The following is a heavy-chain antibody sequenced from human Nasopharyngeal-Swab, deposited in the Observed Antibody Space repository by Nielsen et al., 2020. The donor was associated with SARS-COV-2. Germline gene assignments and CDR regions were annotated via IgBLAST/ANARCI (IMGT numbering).Heavy chain of an antibody. CDR1: GFTFSSYS. J-gene: IGHJ6*02. Sequence: GESLKISCAASGFTFSSYSMNWVRQAPGKGLEWVSSISSSSSYIYYADSVKGRFTISRDNAKNSLYLQMNSLRAEDTAVYYCAREVNRYYYGSGESRRYGMDVWGQGTTVTVSS. D-gene: IGHD3-10*01. CDR3: AREVNRYYYGSGESRRYGMDV. CDR2: ISSSSSYI. V-gene: IGHV3-21*01.